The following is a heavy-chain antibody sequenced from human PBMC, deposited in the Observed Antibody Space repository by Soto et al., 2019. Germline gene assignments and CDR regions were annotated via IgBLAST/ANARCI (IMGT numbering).Heavy chain of an antibody. CDR3: AKGGANSDYGDYDLPYYYSYGMDV. V-gene: IGHV4-59*13. CDR2: IYFSGST. J-gene: IGHJ6*02. CDR1: GGSISSYY. Sequence: PXGTLSLTCTVSGGSISSYYWSWIRQPPGKGLEWIGYIYFSGSTNYNPSPKSRVSISVATSKNQFSLTLSSVTAADTDVYYCAKGGANSDYGDYDLPYYYSYGMDVWGQGTTVTAP. D-gene: IGHD4-17*01.